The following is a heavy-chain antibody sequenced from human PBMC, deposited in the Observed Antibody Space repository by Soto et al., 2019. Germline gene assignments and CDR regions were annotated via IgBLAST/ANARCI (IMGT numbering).Heavy chain of an antibody. V-gene: IGHV4-61*01. CDR1: GGSVSSSSYY. CDR2: IYYGGST. Sequence: QVQLQESDPGLVKPSETLSLTCTVSGGSVSSSSYYWSWIRQPPGTELEWIGYIYYGGSTNYNPSLQSRVTISVDTSKNQCSLKLTSVTAADTAVYYCARAHFYTSSWIDYWGQGTLVTVSS. D-gene: IGHD6-13*01. CDR3: ARAHFYTSSWIDY. J-gene: IGHJ4*02.